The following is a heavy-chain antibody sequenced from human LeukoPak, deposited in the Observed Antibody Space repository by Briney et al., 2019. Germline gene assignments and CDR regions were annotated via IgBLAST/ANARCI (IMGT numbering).Heavy chain of an antibody. V-gene: IGHV3-9*01. J-gene: IGHJ4*02. Sequence: GGTLRLSSAASGFTFDDYAMHWVRQAPGEGLEWVSGISWNSGSIGYADSVKGRFTISRDSAKNTLYLQMNSLSADDTAVYYCVGSTGWPGYWGQGSLVTVSS. D-gene: IGHD6-19*01. CDR1: GFTFDDYA. CDR3: VGSTGWPGY. CDR2: ISWNSGSI.